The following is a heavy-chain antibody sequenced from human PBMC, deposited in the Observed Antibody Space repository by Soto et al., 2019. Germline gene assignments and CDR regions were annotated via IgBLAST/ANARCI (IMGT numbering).Heavy chain of an antibody. V-gene: IGHV2-5*01. CDR1: GFSLTASGEG. Sequence: QITLKESGPTLVKPTQTLTLTCTFSGFSLTASGEGVAWIRQPPGKALEWLALIFWNGDKFYSSSLNSRLTITKDTSKNRLVLTMTNMDPVDAATYYCARRDIGPATPQIDYWGQGTLVPVSS. D-gene: IGHD2-15*01. CDR2: IFWNGDK. CDR3: ARRDIGPATPQIDY. J-gene: IGHJ4*02.